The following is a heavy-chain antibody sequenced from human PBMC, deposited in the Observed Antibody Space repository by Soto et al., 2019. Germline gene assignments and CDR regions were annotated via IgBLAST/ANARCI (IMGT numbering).Heavy chain of an antibody. CDR2: IWHDGGEK. V-gene: IGHV3-33*01. CDR1: GFTLSDYG. J-gene: IGHJ4*02. Sequence: QVQLVESGGGVVQPGRSLRLSCTASGFTLSDYGMHWVRQAPGKGLEWVAVIWHDGGEKYYADSVTGRFTISRDNSKNTVPLQIDSLCTEDTALYYCARDPGRDSPIDYWGQGTLVTVSS. CDR3: ARDPGRDSPIDY. D-gene: IGHD3-22*01.